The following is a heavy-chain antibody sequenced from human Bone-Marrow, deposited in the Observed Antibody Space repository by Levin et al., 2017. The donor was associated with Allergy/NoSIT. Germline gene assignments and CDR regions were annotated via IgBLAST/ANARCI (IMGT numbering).Heavy chain of an antibody. CDR1: GFTFSSYS. CDR2: ISSSSSYI. Sequence: GGSLRLSCAASGFTFSSYSMNWVRQAPGKGLEWVLSISSSSSYIYYADSVKGRFTISRDNAKNSLYLQMNSLRAEDTAVYYCASGYCSGGSCYARYYYYYGMDVWGQGTTVTVSS. CDR3: ASGYCSGGSCYARYYYYYGMDV. J-gene: IGHJ6*02. V-gene: IGHV3-21*01. D-gene: IGHD2-15*01.